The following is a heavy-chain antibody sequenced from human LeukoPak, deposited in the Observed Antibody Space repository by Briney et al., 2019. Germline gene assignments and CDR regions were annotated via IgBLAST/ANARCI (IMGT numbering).Heavy chain of an antibody. CDR3: ARESGSVTSEVDFDY. CDR1: GFTFSSYD. V-gene: IGHV3-13*01. J-gene: IGHJ4*02. D-gene: IGHD4-17*01. Sequence: PGGSLRLSCAASGFTFSSYDMHWVRQATGKGLEWVSAIGTAGDTYYPGSVKGRFTISRDNAKDSLYLQMSSLRAEDTAVYYCARESGSVTSEVDFDYWGQGTLVTVSS. CDR2: IGTAGDT.